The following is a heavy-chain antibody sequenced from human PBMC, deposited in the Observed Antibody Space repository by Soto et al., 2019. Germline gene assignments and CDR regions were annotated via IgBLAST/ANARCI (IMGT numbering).Heavy chain of an antibody. V-gene: IGHV3-9*01. CDR3: ARSFSDSYYDLDF. CDR1: GFTFGDYA. Sequence: LRLSCAASGFTFGDYAMHWVRQAPGKGLEWVSGISWNSASMDYADSVKDRFSISRDNAENSLYLQMNILKIEDTAFYYCARSFSDSYYDLDFWGQGTLVTVSS. CDR2: ISWNSASM. D-gene: IGHD1-26*01. J-gene: IGHJ4*02.